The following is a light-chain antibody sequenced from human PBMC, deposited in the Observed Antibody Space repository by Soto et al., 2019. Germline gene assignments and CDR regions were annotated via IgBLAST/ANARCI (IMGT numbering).Light chain of an antibody. Sequence: QSVLTQPRSVSGSPGQSVTISCTGTSSDVGSYNYVSWYQQHPGKAPKLMIYDVSKRPSGVPDRFSGSKSGNTASLTISGLQAEDEADYYCCSYAGRYTWVFGGGTKLTVL. CDR3: CSYAGRYTWV. V-gene: IGLV2-11*01. CDR2: DVS. J-gene: IGLJ3*02. CDR1: SSDVGSYNY.